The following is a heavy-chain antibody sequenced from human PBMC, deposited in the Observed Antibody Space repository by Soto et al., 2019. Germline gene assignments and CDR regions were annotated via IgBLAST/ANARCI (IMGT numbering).Heavy chain of an antibody. D-gene: IGHD3-22*01. CDR1: GYTFTSYA. CDR2: INAGNGNT. Sequence: ASVKVSCKASGYTFTSYAMHWVRQAPGQRLEWMGWINAGNGNTKYSQKFQGRVTITRDTSASTAYMELSSLRSEDTAVYYCARDRGNMIVVLANWFDPWGQGTLVTVSS. J-gene: IGHJ5*02. V-gene: IGHV1-3*01. CDR3: ARDRGNMIVVLANWFDP.